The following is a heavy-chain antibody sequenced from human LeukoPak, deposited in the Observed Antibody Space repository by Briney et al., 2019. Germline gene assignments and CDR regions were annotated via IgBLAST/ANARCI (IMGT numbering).Heavy chain of an antibody. CDR1: GGSISSYY. CDR3: ARQLRPNMATINWYFDL. CDR2: IYTSGST. V-gene: IGHV4-4*09. J-gene: IGHJ2*01. D-gene: IGHD5-24*01. Sequence: SETLSLTCTVSGGSISSYYWSWIRQPPGKRLEWIGYIYTSGSTNYNPSLKSRVTISVDTSKNQFSLKLSSVTAADTAVYYCARQLRPNMATINWYFDLWGRGTLVTVSS.